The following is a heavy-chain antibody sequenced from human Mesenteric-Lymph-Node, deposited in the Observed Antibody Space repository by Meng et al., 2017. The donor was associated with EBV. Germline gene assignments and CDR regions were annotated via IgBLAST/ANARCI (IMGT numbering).Heavy chain of an antibody. J-gene: IGHJ5*02. D-gene: IGHD4-17*01. Sequence: QVQLQESGPGLVKPSETLSLTCTVSGGSVSSGSYYWSWIRQPPGKGLEWIGYIYYSGSTNYSPSLKSRVTISVDTSKNQFSLKLSSVTAADTAVYYCARATVKNWFDPWGQGTLVTVSS. CDR1: GGSVSSGSYY. V-gene: IGHV4-61*01. CDR2: IYYSGST. CDR3: ARATVKNWFDP.